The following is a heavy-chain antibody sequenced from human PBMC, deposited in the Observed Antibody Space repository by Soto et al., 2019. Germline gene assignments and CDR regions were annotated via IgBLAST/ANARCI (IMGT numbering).Heavy chain of an antibody. J-gene: IGHJ6*02. CDR1: GGSISSYY. CDR2: IYYSGST. Sequence: PSETLSLTCTVSGGSISSYYWSWIRQPPGKGLEWIGYIYYSGSTNYNPSLKSRVTISVDTSKNQFSLKLSSVTAADTAVYYCARHFRRDSGHDFPAYGMDVWGQGTTVTVSS. V-gene: IGHV4-59*08. D-gene: IGHD5-12*01. CDR3: ARHFRRDSGHDFPAYGMDV.